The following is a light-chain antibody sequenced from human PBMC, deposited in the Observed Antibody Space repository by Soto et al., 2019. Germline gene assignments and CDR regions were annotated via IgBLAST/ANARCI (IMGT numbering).Light chain of an antibody. CDR2: DAS. CDR1: QSIRSW. Sequence: DMQITLSPYPLSASVGDRVTITCRVSQSIRSWVAWYQQKPGKAPKLLIFDASSLESGTPSRFSGRRSGTQFTLTISGLQPDDFATYYCQQDDNYKPLTLGGGTKLDIK. CDR3: QQDDNYKPLT. V-gene: IGKV1-5*01. J-gene: IGKJ4*01.